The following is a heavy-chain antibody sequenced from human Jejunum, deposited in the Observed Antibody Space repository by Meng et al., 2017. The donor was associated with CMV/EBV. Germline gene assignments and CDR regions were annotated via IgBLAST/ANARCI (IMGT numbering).Heavy chain of an antibody. V-gene: IGHV3-30*02. CDR2: IHFDGSHN. CDR1: FSFSNYC. D-gene: IGHD6-6*01. Sequence: FSFSNYCMHWVRQPPGKGLEWVAFIHFDGSHNYYEDSVKGRFTISRDNSKNTLYLQMNSLRPEDTAVYYCARDPSQYSSSYYFDYWGQGTLVTVSS. J-gene: IGHJ4*02. CDR3: ARDPSQYSSSYYFDY.